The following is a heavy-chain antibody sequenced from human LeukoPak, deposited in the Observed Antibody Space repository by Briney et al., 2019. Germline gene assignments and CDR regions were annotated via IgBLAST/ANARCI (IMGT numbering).Heavy chain of an antibody. D-gene: IGHD3-10*01. CDR3: ARVFRFGELFFGY. CDR1: GYTFTSYD. V-gene: IGHV1-8*01. Sequence: GASVKVSCKASGYTFTSYDINWVRQATGQGLEWMGWMNPNSGKTGYAQKFQGRVTMTRNTSISTAYMELSSLRSKDTAVYYCARVFRFGELFFGYWGQGTLVTVSS. CDR2: MNPNSGKT. J-gene: IGHJ4*02.